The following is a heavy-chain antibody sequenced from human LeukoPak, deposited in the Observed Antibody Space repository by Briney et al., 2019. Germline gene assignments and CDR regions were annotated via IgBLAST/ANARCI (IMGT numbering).Heavy chain of an antibody. D-gene: IGHD3-10*01. CDR1: GISLSNYA. CDR2: ISERGGST. Sequence: GGSLRLSCVVSGISLSNYAMTWVRQAPGKGLEWVSYISERGGSTTYADSVKGLFTISRDTSLNTLYLQMNNLRAEDTAVYFCAKRGVVIRGILVIGYHQEAYHYDFWGQGVLVTVSS. CDR3: AKRGVVIRGILVIGYHQEAYHYDF. V-gene: IGHV3-23*01. J-gene: IGHJ4*02.